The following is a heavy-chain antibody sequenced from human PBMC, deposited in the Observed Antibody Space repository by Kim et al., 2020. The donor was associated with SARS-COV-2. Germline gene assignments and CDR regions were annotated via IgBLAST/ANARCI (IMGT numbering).Heavy chain of an antibody. D-gene: IGHD6-25*01. CDR3: ARDSVPLIAADSGFDY. CDR2: ISSSSSTI. CDR1: GFTFSSYS. J-gene: IGHJ4*02. Sequence: GGSLRLSCAASGFTFSSYSMNWVRQAPGKGLEWVSYISSSSSTIYYADSVKGRFTISRDNAKNSLYLQMNSLRDEDTAVYYCARDSVPLIAADSGFDYWGQGTLVTVSS. V-gene: IGHV3-48*02.